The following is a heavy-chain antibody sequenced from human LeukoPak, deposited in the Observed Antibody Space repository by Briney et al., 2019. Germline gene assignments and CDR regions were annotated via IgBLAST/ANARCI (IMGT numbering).Heavy chain of an antibody. J-gene: IGHJ6*03. CDR3: ARFGRIPESYYYYYMDV. CDR1: GYSFTSYW. D-gene: IGHD3-10*01. CDR2: IYPGDSDT. Sequence: PGESLKISCKGSGYSFTSYWIGWVRQMPGKGLEWMGIIYPGDSDTRYSPSFQGQVTISADKSISTAYLQWSSLKASDTAMYYCARFGRIPESYYYYYMDVWGKGTTVTISS. V-gene: IGHV5-51*01.